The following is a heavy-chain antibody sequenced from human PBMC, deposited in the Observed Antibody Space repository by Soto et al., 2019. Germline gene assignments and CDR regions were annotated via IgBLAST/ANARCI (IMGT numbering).Heavy chain of an antibody. Sequence: PSETLSLTCSVSGGSISYNSYYWGWIRQPPGKGLEWVGGIFYTGTTYYSPSLKDRVTISVDTSKNSFSLNLTSVTAADTAVYFCATLVVVDPVANAWGQGTMVTVSS. V-gene: IGHV4-39*02. D-gene: IGHD2-2*01. CDR2: IFYTGTT. J-gene: IGHJ5*02. CDR3: ATLVVVDPVANA. CDR1: GGSISYNSYY.